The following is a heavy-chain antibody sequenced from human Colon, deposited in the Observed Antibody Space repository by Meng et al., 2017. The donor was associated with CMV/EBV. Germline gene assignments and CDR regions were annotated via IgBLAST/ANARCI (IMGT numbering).Heavy chain of an antibody. CDR2: INPNTGGT. Sequence: ASVKVSCKASGYTFTAYYMHWVRQAPGQGLEWMGWINPNTGGTTYPQKFQGRVTMTRDTSINTAYMELSRLRSDDTAVYYCAKIGTLSTGWFDVDYWGQGTLVTVSS. J-gene: IGHJ4*02. CDR1: GYTFTAYY. V-gene: IGHV1-2*02. CDR3: AKIGTLSTGWFDVDY. D-gene: IGHD6-19*01.